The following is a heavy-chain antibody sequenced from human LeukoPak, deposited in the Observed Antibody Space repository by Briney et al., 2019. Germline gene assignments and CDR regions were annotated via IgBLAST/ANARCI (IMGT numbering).Heavy chain of an antibody. J-gene: IGHJ3*02. CDR2: ISGSGGST. CDR3: AKDYVLLWLRELVDDAFDI. V-gene: IGHV3-23*01. D-gene: IGHD3-10*01. CDR1: GFTFSSYA. Sequence: GGSLRLSCAASGFTFSSYAMSWVRQAPGKGLEWVSAISGSGGSTYYADSVKGRFTISRDNSKNTLYLQMNSLRAEDTAVYYCAKDYVLLWLRELVDDAFDIWGQGTMVTVSS.